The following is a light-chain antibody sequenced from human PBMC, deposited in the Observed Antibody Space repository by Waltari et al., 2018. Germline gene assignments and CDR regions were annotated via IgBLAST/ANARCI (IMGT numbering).Light chain of an antibody. CDR3: QSYDNSLSGSV. V-gene: IGLV1-40*01. J-gene: IGLJ2*01. Sequence: QSGLTQPPSVSGAPGQRVTIPCPGRSSNIGAGYDVHAYQLLPGTAPKVLIYGNSNRPSGVPDRFSGSKSGTSASLAITGLQAEDEADYYCQSYDNSLSGSVFGGWTKLTVL. CDR1: SSNIGAGYD. CDR2: GNS.